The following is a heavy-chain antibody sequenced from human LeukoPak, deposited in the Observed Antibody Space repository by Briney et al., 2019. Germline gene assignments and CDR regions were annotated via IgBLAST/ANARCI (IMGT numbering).Heavy chain of an antibody. V-gene: IGHV1-18*01. CDR3: AGDLSDGDLRVWFDP. CDR2: ISAYNGNT. CDR1: GYTFTSYG. J-gene: IGHJ5*02. Sequence: VSVTVSCKASGYTFTSYGISWVRPAPGQGLAWMGWISAYNGNTNYAQKLQGRVTMTTDTSTSTAYVELRSLRSDDTAVYYCAGDLSDGDLRVWFDPWGQGTLVTVSS.